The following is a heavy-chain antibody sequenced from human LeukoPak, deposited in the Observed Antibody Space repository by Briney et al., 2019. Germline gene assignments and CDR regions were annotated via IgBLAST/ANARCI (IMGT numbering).Heavy chain of an antibody. V-gene: IGHV4-4*07. CDR2: IYSSENT. J-gene: IGHJ5*02. CDR1: GDSISGYY. D-gene: IGHD6-19*01. Sequence: NASETLSLTCSVSGDSISGYYWNWIRQAAGKGLEWIGRIYSSENTNYNPSLKSRVTMSVDTSKNQFSLKLSSVTAADTAVYYWARSTWAGAPVDPWGQGTLVTVSS. CDR3: ARSTWAGAPVDP.